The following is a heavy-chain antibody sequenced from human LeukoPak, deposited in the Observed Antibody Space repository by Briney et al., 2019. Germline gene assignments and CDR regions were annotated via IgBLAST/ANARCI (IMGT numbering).Heavy chain of an antibody. CDR1: GGSISSSSYY. CDR2: IYYSGST. CDR3: ARDHLTPPYYYYMDV. J-gene: IGHJ6*03. Sequence: SETLSLTCTVSGGSISSSSYYWGWIRQPPGKGLEWIGSIYYSGSTYYNPSLKSRVTISVDTSKNQFSLKLSSVTAADTAVYYCARDHLTPPYYYYMDVWGKGTTVTVSS. V-gene: IGHV4-39*07.